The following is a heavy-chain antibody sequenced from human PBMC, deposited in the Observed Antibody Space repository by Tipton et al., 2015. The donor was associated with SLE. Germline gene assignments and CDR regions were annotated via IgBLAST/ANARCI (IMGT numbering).Heavy chain of an antibody. CDR2: IYTSGST. J-gene: IGHJ4*02. V-gene: IGHV4-61*02. CDR3: ARVDGYSSSWLDY. Sequence: TLSLTCTVSGGSISSGSYYWSWIRQPAGKGLEWIGRIYTSGSTNYNPSPTSRVTISVDTSKNQFSLKLSSVTAADTAVYYCARVDGYSSSWLDYWGQGTLVTVSS. CDR1: GGSISSGSYY. D-gene: IGHD6-13*01.